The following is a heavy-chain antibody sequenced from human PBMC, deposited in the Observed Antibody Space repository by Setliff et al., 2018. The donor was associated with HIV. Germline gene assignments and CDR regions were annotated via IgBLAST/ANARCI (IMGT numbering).Heavy chain of an antibody. CDR2: IYYSGST. CDR1: GGSISSYY. J-gene: IGHJ4*02. CDR3: ASELQGHSSSWPNY. D-gene: IGHD6-13*01. Sequence: SETLSLTCTVSGGSISSYYWSWIRQPPEKGLEWIGYIYYSGSTYYNPSLKSRVTISVDTSKTQFSLKLRSVTAADTAVYYCASELQGHSSSWPNYWGQGTLVTVSS. V-gene: IGHV4-59*12.